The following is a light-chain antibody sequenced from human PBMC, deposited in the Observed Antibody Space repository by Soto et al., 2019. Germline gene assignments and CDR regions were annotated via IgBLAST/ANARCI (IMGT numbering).Light chain of an antibody. CDR3: HTYNTYSLHT. J-gene: IGKJ2*01. V-gene: IGKV3-11*01. CDR2: DAS. Sequence: EIVLTQSPATLSLSPGERATLSCRASQSVSSYLAWYQQKPGQAPRLLIYDASSLDSGFPSRFSGRGSGTEFSLTISSLQPDDCATYYCHTYNTYSLHTFGQGTKLEIK. CDR1: QSVSSY.